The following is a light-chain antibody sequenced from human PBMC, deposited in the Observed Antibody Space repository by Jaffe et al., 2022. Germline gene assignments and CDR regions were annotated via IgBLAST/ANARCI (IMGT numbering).Light chain of an antibody. Sequence: AFLLTQSPSSLSASVGDRVIITCRATQDISGALAWFQQKPGRTPRLLILDVYRLQNGVPSRFSGSGSGTDFTLTISSLQPEDFATYYCQQFYGYPLTFGGGTKVEIK. CDR1: QDISGA. V-gene: IGKV1-13*02. J-gene: IGKJ4*01. CDR3: QQFYGYPLT. CDR2: DVY.